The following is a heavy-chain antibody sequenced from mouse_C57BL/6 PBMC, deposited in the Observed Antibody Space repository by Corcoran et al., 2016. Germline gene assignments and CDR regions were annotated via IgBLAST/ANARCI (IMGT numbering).Heavy chain of an antibody. CDR1: GYTFTDYY. J-gene: IGHJ1*03. Sequence: EVQLQQSGPELVKPGASVKISCKASGYTFTDYYMNWVKQSHGKSLEWIGDINPNNGGTSYNQKFKGKATLTVDKSSSTAYMELRSLTSEDSAVYYCARRSYSDVWGTGTTVTVSS. V-gene: IGHV1-26*01. CDR3: ARRSYSDV. CDR2: INPNNGGT.